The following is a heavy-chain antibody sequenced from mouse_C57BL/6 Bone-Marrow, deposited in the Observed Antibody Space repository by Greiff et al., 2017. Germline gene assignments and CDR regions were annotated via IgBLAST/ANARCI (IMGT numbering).Heavy chain of an antibody. Sequence: QVQLQQSGAELVRPGTSVKVSCKASGYAFTNYLIEWVKQRPGQGLEWIGVINPGSGGTNYNEKFKGKATLTADKSSSTAYMQLSSLTSEDSAVYFCARGPLYYGSFAYWGQGTLVTVSA. CDR1: GYAFTNYL. D-gene: IGHD2-2*01. CDR2: INPGSGGT. J-gene: IGHJ3*01. CDR3: ARGPLYYGSFAY. V-gene: IGHV1-54*01.